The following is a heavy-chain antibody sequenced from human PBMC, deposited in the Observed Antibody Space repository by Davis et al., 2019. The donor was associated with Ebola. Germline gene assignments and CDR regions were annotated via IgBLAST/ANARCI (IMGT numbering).Heavy chain of an antibody. J-gene: IGHJ6*01. CDR3: TLLQEHL. Sequence: PGGSLRLSCAASGFVFSSYVMSWVRRAPGKGLEWVSTLGLSADTYYADSVKGRFTISRDNSKNTLYLQMNSLHQGPIGLPPGTLLQEHLWG. CDR1: GFVFSSYV. CDR2: LGLSADT. V-gene: IGHV3-23*01.